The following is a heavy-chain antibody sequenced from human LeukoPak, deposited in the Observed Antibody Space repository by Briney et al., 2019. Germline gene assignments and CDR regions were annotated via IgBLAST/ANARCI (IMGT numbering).Heavy chain of an antibody. CDR1: GFIFSSYS. V-gene: IGHV3-48*01. CDR3: ARGPSSQLRADY. D-gene: IGHD1-1*01. Sequence: PGRSLRLSCAASGFIFSSYSMNWVRQAPGKGLQWVSYISSSATTIYYADSVKGRFTVSRDNAKNSLYLQMNSLTAEDTAIYYCARGPSSQLRADYWGQGTLVTVSS. J-gene: IGHJ4*02. CDR2: ISSSATTI.